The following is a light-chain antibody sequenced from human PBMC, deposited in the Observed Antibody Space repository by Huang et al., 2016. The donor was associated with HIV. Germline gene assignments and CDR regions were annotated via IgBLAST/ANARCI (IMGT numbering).Light chain of an antibody. CDR3: QQRSSWWS. V-gene: IGKV3-11*01. Sequence: DIVLPQSPATLSLFPGERATLSCRASQSVGVSLAWYQQRPGQAPRLLIYDSINRATGVPARFSGGGSGTDFALTIYGLEPEDFAVYYCQQRSSWWSFGRGTKVE. J-gene: IGKJ4*02. CDR2: DSI. CDR1: QSVGVS.